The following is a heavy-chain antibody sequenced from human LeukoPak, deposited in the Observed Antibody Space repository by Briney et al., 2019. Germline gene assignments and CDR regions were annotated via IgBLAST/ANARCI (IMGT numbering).Heavy chain of an antibody. V-gene: IGHV1-69*05. D-gene: IGHD3-22*01. CDR2: IIPIFGTA. CDR1: GGTFSSYA. J-gene: IGHJ6*03. Sequence: SVKVSCKASGGTFSSYAISWVRQAPGQGLEWMGRIIPIFGTANYAQKFQGRVTITTDESTSTAYMELSSLRSEDTAVYYCARESMIVPAYYYYYYYMDVWGKGTTVTVSS. CDR3: ARESMIVPAYYYYYYYMDV.